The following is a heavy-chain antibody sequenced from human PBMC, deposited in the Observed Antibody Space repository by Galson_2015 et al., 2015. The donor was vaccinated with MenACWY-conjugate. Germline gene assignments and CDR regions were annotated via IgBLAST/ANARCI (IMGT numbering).Heavy chain of an antibody. D-gene: IGHD5-18*01. CDR1: GFTLITYG. CDR3: ARGGRGYSYGLGY. Sequence: SLRLSCAASGFTLITYGMHWVRQAPGKGLEWVSSITSSSSTIYYADSVKGRFTISRDNAKNSLYLQMNSLRAEDTAVYYCARGGRGYSYGLGYWGQGTPVTVSS. V-gene: IGHV3-48*04. J-gene: IGHJ4*02. CDR2: ITSSSSTI.